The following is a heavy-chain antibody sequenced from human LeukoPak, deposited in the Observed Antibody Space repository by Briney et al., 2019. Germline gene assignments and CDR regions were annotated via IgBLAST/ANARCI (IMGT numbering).Heavy chain of an antibody. J-gene: IGHJ2*01. D-gene: IGHD6-13*01. CDR3: ARRHSSPSWFFDL. CDR1: AGSISSYY. Sequence: SETLSLTCTVSAGSISSYYWGWIRQSPGKGLEWSGDIDDSVSTSYNPSLKSRVTISVDACKNPFSLKVSSVSAADTAVYYCARRHSSPSWFFDLWGRGTLVTVSS. V-gene: IGHV4-59*01. CDR2: IDDSVST.